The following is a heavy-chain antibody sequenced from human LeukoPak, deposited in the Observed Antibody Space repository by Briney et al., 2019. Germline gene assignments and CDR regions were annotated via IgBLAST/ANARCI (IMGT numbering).Heavy chain of an antibody. CDR3: ARHSDIVVVPAAISWALYYYYMDV. J-gene: IGHJ6*03. Sequence: SQTLSLTCTVSSDSKSGGSYCWNWIRQSAGKGLEWIGRLYPSGRTNYNPSLESRVTISDHMFNNQFSLSLTSVTAADTAVYYCARHSDIVVVPAAISWALYYYYMDVWGKGTTVTVSS. D-gene: IGHD2-2*02. V-gene: IGHV4-61*02. CDR1: SDSKSGGSYC. CDR2: LYPSGRT.